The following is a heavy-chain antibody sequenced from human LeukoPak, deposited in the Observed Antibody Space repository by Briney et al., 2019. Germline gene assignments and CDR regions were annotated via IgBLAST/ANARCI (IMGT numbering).Heavy chain of an antibody. CDR2: IRYDGSNK. D-gene: IGHD5-18*01. CDR1: GFTFSSYG. J-gene: IGHJ4*02. Sequence: GGSLRLSFAASGFTFSSYGMHWVRQAPGKGLEWVAFIRYDGSNKYYADSVKGRFTISRDNAKNSLFLQMNSLRAEDTAVYYCARYWGDSFGYGQKGIDYWGQGTLVTVSS. V-gene: IGHV3-30*02. CDR3: ARYWGDSFGYGQKGIDY.